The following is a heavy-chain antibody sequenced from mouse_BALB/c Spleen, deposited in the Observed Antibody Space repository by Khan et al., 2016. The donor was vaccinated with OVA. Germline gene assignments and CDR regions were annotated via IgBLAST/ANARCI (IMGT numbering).Heavy chain of an antibody. Sequence: EVELVESGGGLVQPGGSRKLSCAASGFTFSGFGMQWVRQDPEKGLEWVAFISSDSSTIYYADTVKGRFTISRDNPKKTLFLQMTSLRSEDTALYFCARTGYYYFDYWGQGTTLTVSS. V-gene: IGHV5-17*02. CDR3: ARTGYYYFDY. J-gene: IGHJ2*01. D-gene: IGHD2-3*01. CDR2: ISSDSSTI. CDR1: GFTFSGFG.